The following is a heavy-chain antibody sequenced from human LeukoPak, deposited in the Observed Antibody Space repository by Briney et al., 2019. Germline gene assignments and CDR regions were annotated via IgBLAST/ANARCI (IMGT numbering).Heavy chain of an antibody. V-gene: IGHV3-23*01. Sequence: PGGSLRLSCAASGFTFSSYAMSWVRQAPGKGLEWVSAISGSGGSTYYADSVKGRFTISRDNSKNTLYLQMNSLRAEDTAVYYCAKDFIWDSSSWYPYYFDYWGQGTLVTVSS. CDR1: GFTFSSYA. D-gene: IGHD6-13*01. CDR2: ISGSGGST. J-gene: IGHJ4*02. CDR3: AKDFIWDSSSWYPYYFDY.